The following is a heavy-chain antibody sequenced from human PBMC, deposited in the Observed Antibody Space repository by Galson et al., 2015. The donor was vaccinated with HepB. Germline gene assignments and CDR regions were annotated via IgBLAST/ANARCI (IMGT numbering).Heavy chain of an antibody. CDR3: ARTLVTMVRGVRENWFDP. J-gene: IGHJ5*02. CDR2: INPNSGGT. Sequence: SVKVSCKASGYTFTGYYMHWVRQAPGQGLEWMGWINPNSGGTNYAQKFQGRVTMTRDTSISTAYMELSRLRSDDTAVYYCARTLVTMVRGVRENWFDPWGQGTLVTVSS. D-gene: IGHD3-10*01. CDR1: GYTFTGYY. V-gene: IGHV1-2*02.